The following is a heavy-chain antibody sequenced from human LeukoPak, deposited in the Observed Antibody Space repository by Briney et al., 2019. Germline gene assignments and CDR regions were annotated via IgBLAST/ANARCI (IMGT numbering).Heavy chain of an antibody. J-gene: IGHJ4*02. CDR2: ISYDGSNK. D-gene: IGHD6-6*01. CDR3: ARDPNPLSTSWAWGYYFDY. Sequence: GGSLRLSCAASGFTFSSYGMHWVRQAPGKGLEWVAVISYDGSNKYYADSVKGRFTISRDNSKNTLYLQMNSLRAEDTAVYYCARDPNPLSTSWAWGYYFDYWGQGTLVTVSS. CDR1: GFTFSSYG. V-gene: IGHV3-30*19.